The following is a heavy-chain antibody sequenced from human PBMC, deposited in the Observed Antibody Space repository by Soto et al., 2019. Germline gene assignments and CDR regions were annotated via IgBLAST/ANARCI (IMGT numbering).Heavy chain of an antibody. J-gene: IGHJ6*02. Sequence: GASVKVSCKASGGTFSSYAISWVRQAPGQGLEWMGGIIPIFGTANYAQKFQGRVTITADKSTSTAYMELSSLRSEDTAVYYWAGSITMIVVVIRDHYYYGIDVWGQGTTVTVSS. CDR1: GGTFSSYA. CDR3: AGSITMIVVVIRDHYYYGIDV. CDR2: IIPIFGTA. V-gene: IGHV1-69*06. D-gene: IGHD3-22*01.